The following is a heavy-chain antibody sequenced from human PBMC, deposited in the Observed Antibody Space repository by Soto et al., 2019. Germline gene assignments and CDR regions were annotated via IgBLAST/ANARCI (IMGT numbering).Heavy chain of an antibody. CDR2: IYYSGST. D-gene: IGHD2-2*01. CDR3: ARARYCSSTSCPKDYYFDY. CDR1: GGSISSFY. V-gene: IGHV4-59*01. J-gene: IGHJ4*02. Sequence: QVQLQESGPGLVKPSETLSLTCTVSGGSISSFYWSWIRQPPGKGLEWIGYIYYSGSTDYNPSLKSRVTISVDTSKNQFSLKLTSVTAADTAVYYCARARYCSSTSCPKDYYFDYWGQGTLVTVSS.